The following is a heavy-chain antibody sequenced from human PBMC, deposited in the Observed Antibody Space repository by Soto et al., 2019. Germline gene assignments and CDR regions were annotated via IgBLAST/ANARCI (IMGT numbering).Heavy chain of an antibody. CDR1: GGSISSGGYY. V-gene: IGHV4-31*03. Sequence: SETLSLTCTVSGGSISSGGYYWSWIRQHPGKGLEWIGYIYYSGSTYYNPSLKSRVTISVDTSKNQFSLKLSSVTAADTAVYYCARDGYYGSGSANWFDPWGQGTLVTVSS. J-gene: IGHJ5*02. CDR2: IYYSGST. D-gene: IGHD3-10*01. CDR3: ARDGYYGSGSANWFDP.